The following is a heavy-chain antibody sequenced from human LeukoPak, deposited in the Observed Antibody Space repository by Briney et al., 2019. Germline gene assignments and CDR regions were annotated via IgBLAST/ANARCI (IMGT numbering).Heavy chain of an antibody. CDR3: AREGSHYYDSSGYRGYWFDP. J-gene: IGHJ5*02. CDR1: GYTFTSYY. V-gene: IGHV1-46*01. Sequence: ASVKVSCETSGYTFTSYYMHWVRQAPGQGLEWMGIINPSGGSTSYAQKFQGRVTMTRDTSTSTVYMELSSLRSEDTAVYYCAREGSHYYDSSGYRGYWFDPWGQGTLVTVSS. D-gene: IGHD3-22*01. CDR2: INPSGGST.